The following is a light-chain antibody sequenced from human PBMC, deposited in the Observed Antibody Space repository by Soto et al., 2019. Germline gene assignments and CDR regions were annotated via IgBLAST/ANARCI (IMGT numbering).Light chain of an antibody. Sequence: QSALTQPASVSGSPGQSITISCTGTSSDVGGYNYVSWYQQYPGKAPKLMIYEVSKRPSGVSNRFSGSKSGNTASLTISGLQAEDEADYYCSSYTSSTTRVFGPGTKVTVL. CDR2: EVS. J-gene: IGLJ1*01. CDR1: SSDVGGYNY. V-gene: IGLV2-14*01. CDR3: SSYTSSTTRV.